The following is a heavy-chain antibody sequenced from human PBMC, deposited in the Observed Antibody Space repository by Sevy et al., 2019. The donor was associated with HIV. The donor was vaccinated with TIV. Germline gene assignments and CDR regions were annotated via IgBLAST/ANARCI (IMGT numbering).Heavy chain of an antibody. V-gene: IGHV3-48*01. CDR1: GFTFSSYS. J-gene: IGHJ6*02. CDR3: ARVHYDFWSGYPYGMDV. CDR2: ISSSSSTI. Sequence: GGSLRLSCAASGFTFSSYSMNWVRQAPGKGLEWVSYISSSSSTIYYADSVKGRFTISRDNAKNSLYLQMNSLRAEDTAVYYCARVHYDFWSGYPYGMDVWGQGTTVTVSS. D-gene: IGHD3-3*01.